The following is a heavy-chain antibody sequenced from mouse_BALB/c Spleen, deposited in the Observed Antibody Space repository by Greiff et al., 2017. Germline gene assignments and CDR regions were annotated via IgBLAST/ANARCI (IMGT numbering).Heavy chain of an antibody. Sequence: DVHLVESGGGLVQPGGSRKLSCAASGFTFSSFGMHWVRQAPEKGLEWVAYISSGSSTIYYADTVKGRFTISRDNPKNTLFLQMTSLRSEDTAMYYCARREVYYGSSYAMDYWGQGTSVTVSS. CDR2: ISSGSSTI. CDR3: ARREVYYGSSYAMDY. J-gene: IGHJ4*01. D-gene: IGHD1-1*01. V-gene: IGHV5-17*02. CDR1: GFTFSSFG.